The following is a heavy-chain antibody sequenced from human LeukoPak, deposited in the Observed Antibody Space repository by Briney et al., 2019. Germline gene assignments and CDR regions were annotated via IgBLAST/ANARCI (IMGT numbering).Heavy chain of an antibody. CDR3: ARGQIYGTGSYFFDH. Sequence: GGSLRLSCAASGFTVSSNHMSWVRQTPGQGRLEWVSVIYNDGRTFYTGSVTGRFTISRDNSKNTLYLQMNSLRAGDTAVYYCARGQIYGTGSYFFDHWGQGTLVTVSS. J-gene: IGHJ4*02. CDR1: GFTVSSNH. CDR2: IYNDGRT. D-gene: IGHD3-10*01. V-gene: IGHV3-66*01.